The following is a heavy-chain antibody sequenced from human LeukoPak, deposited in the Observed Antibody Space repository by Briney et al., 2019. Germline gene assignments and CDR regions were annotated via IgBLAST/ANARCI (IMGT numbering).Heavy chain of an antibody. J-gene: IGHJ4*02. CDR1: GFTVSTYY. CDR2: MYSGGST. V-gene: IGHV3-53*01. D-gene: IGHD4-23*01. Sequence: GGSLRLSCAASGFTVSTYYMNWVRQAPGKGLEWVSVMYSGGSTYHAESVKGRFTISRDNSKNTLYLQMNSLRAEDTAMYYCAGSTTVAYYWGLGTLVTVSS. CDR3: AGSTTVAYY.